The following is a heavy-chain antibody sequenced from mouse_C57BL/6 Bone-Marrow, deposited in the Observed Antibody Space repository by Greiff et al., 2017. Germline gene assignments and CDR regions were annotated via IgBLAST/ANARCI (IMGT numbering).Heavy chain of an antibody. Sequence: QVQLQQPGAELVRPGTSVKLSCKASGYTFTSYWMHWVKQRPGQGLEWIGVIDPSASYTNYNQKFKGKATLTVDTSSSTAYMQLSSLTSEYSAVEYCARDGYYDYFDDWGQGTTLTVSS. J-gene: IGHJ2*01. CDR1: GYTFTSYW. CDR2: IDPSASYT. D-gene: IGHD2-3*01. CDR3: ARDGYYDYFDD. V-gene: IGHV1-59*01.